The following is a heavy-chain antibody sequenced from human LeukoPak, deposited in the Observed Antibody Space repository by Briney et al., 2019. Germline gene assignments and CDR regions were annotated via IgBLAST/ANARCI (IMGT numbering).Heavy chain of an antibody. CDR1: GFTFSSYA. CDR2: ISGSGGST. Sequence: QPGGSLRLSCAASGFTFSSYAMSWVRQAPGKGLEWVSAISGSGGSTYYADSVEGRFTISRDNSKNTLYLQMNSLRAEDTAVYYCANPPVAGTVFYYGYWGQGTLVTVSS. V-gene: IGHV3-23*01. CDR3: ANPPVAGTVFYYGY. D-gene: IGHD6-19*01. J-gene: IGHJ4*02.